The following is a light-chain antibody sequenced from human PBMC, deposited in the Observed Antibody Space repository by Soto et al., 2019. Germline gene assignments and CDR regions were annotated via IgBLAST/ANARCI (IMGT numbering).Light chain of an antibody. J-gene: IGLJ3*02. CDR1: SSDVGAYNF. CDR2: EVN. CDR3: SSYTSSSTWV. Sequence: QSVLTQPASVSGSPGQSITISCTGTSSDVGAYNFVSWYQQHPGKAPKVMIYEVNNRPSGVSNHFSGSKSGNTASLTISGLQAEDEADYYCSSYTSSSTWVFGGGTKLTVL. V-gene: IGLV2-14*01.